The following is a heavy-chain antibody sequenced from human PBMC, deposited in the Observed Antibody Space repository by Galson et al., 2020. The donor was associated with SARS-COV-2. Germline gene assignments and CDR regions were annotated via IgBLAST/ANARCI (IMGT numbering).Heavy chain of an antibody. CDR2: IGASGDKT. Sequence: GGSLRLSCTASEFTFSSSAMTWVRQAPGKGLEWVASIGASGDKTYYADSVRGRFTIARDNSKTTLYLQMNNLRAEDTAVYYCAKDPGWRVGSCRSVFCSGFDNWGQGTLVTVSS. CDR1: EFTFSSSA. D-gene: IGHD3-10*02. V-gene: IGHV3-23*01. J-gene: IGHJ4*02. CDR3: AKDPGWRVGSCRSVFCSGFDN.